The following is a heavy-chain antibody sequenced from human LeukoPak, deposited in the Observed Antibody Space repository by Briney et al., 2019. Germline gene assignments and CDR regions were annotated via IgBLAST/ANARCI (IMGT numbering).Heavy chain of an antibody. Sequence: SETLSLTCAVYGGSFSGYYWSWIRQPPGKGLEWIGEINHSGSTNYNPSLKSRVTISVDTSKNQFSLKLSSVTAADTAVYYRARLTMVRGVIPDYWGQGTLVTVSS. D-gene: IGHD3-10*01. CDR3: ARLTMVRGVIPDY. CDR2: INHSGST. CDR1: GGSFSGYY. V-gene: IGHV4-34*01. J-gene: IGHJ4*02.